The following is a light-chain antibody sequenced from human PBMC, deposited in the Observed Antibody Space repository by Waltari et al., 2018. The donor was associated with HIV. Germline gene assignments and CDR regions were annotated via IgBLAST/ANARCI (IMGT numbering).Light chain of an antibody. CDR3: QQYTSFPLT. CDR1: QDISNL. J-gene: IGKJ4*01. CDR2: GAS. V-gene: IGKV1-16*02. Sequence: QMNQSPSSLSPSIGDRVIISCRASQDISNLLAWFQKRPGKAPKSLIYGASTLQTGVPSSKFSGTGSGTDFTLTITNLQPEDVATYYCQQYTSFPLTFGGGTTVEI.